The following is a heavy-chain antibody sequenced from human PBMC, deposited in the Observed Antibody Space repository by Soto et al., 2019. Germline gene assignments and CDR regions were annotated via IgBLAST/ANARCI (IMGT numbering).Heavy chain of an antibody. Sequence: PSQTLSLTCAISGDSVSSNSAAWNWIWQSPSRGLEWLGRTYYRSKWYNDYAVSVKSRITINPDTSKNQFSLQLNSVTPEDTAVYYCARAVDTAMVRLNWFDPWGQGTLVTVSS. J-gene: IGHJ5*02. D-gene: IGHD5-18*01. CDR1: GDSVSSNSAA. CDR2: TYYRSKWYN. V-gene: IGHV6-1*01. CDR3: ARAVDTAMVRLNWFDP.